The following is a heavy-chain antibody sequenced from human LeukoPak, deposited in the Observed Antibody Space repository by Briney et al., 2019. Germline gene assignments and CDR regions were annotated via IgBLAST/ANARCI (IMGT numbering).Heavy chain of an antibody. CDR2: ISYDGSNK. CDR1: GFTFSSYG. CDR3: AKDPTRRGGGIVGSGGDY. V-gene: IGHV3-30*18. D-gene: IGHD1-26*01. J-gene: IGHJ4*02. Sequence: GGSLRLSCAAPGFTFSSYGMHWVRQAPGKGLEWVAVISYDGSNKYYADSVKGRFTISRDNSKNTLYLQMNSLRAEDTAVYYCAKDPTRRGGGIVGSGGDYWGQGTLVTVSS.